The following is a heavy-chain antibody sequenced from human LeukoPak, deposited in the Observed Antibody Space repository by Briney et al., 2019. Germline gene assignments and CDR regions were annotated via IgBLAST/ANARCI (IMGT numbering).Heavy chain of an antibody. D-gene: IGHD2-8*01. V-gene: IGHV1-8*02. CDR2: MNPNSGNT. Sequence: ASVKVSCKASGYTFTGYYMHWVRQATGQGLEWMGWMNPNSGNTGYAQKFQGRVTMTRNTSISTAYMELSSLRSEDTAVYYCARVPRTNGVWSYYYYYMDVWGKGTTVTVSS. CDR1: GYTFTGYY. CDR3: ARVPRTNGVWSYYYYYMDV. J-gene: IGHJ6*03.